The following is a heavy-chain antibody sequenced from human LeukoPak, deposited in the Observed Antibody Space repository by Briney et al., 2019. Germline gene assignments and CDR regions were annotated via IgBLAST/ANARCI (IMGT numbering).Heavy chain of an antibody. CDR3: ARDDSSGLLNWFDP. D-gene: IGHD3-22*01. CDR1: VRPISNYY. Sequence: PSETLSLICTVSVRPISNYYWSWIRQPAGKGLECIGRNYTSGSNNFNPSLKSRITMSVDTSKNQFSLKLSSVTAADTALYYCARDDSSGLLNWFDPWGQGTLVTVSS. CDR2: NYTSGSN. V-gene: IGHV4-4*07. J-gene: IGHJ5*02.